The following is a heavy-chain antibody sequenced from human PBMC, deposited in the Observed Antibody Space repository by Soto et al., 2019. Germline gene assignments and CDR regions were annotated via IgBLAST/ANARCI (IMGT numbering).Heavy chain of an antibody. D-gene: IGHD2-15*01. J-gene: IGHJ5*02. V-gene: IGHV3-23*01. CDR3: AKGRSGGSLDWLDP. CDR2: ISSSDSGT. Sequence: EVQLLESGGGLVEPGGSLRLSCAASGFTFTSYVMYWVRQAPGKGLEFVSSISSSDSGTYYADSVQGRFTTSRDNSRNTVYLQMNSLTAEDTAVYYCAKGRSGGSLDWLDPWGQGTLVTVSS. CDR1: GFTFTSYV.